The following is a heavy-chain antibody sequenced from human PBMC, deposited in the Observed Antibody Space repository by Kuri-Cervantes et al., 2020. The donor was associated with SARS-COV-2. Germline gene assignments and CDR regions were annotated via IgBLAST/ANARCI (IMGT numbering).Heavy chain of an antibody. Sequence: LSLTCAASGFTFDNFAMHWVRQAPGKGLEWVAVISYDGSNKNYADSVKGRFTVSRDNSKNTLYLQMNSLRVEDTALYYCARDWGAMFGVATQFDYWGQGTLVTVSS. CDR2: ISYDGSNK. CDR3: ARDWGAMFGVATQFDY. V-gene: IGHV3-30-3*01. D-gene: IGHD3-3*01. CDR1: GFTFDNFA. J-gene: IGHJ4*01.